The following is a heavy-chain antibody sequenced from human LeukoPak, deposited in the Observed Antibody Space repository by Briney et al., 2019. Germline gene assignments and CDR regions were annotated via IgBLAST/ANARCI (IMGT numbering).Heavy chain of an antibody. V-gene: IGHV4-39*01. CDR1: GDSVSSSSYY. J-gene: IGHJ5*02. Sequence: SETLSLTCTVSGDSVSSSSYYWGWIRQPPGKGLEWIGSISYSGTNYNNPSLKSRVSMSIDTSKNQFSVKLTSVTAADTAMYYCASLGTLRSWGQGTLVTVSS. CDR2: ISYSGTN. CDR3: ASLGTLRS. D-gene: IGHD7-27*01.